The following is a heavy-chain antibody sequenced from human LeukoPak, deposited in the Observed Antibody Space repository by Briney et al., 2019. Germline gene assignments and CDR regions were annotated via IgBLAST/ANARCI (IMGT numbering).Heavy chain of an antibody. CDR3: ARVEGPNYYFYGMDV. D-gene: IGHD2-8*01. V-gene: IGHV3-74*01. J-gene: IGHJ6*02. CDR1: GFTFRGYW. Sequence: GGSLRLSCAASGFTFRGYWMHWVRQAPGKGLVWVSRINSDGSTTTYADSVRGRFSISRDNAKNTLYLQMNSLGAEDTAVYYCARVEGPNYYFYGMDVWGQGTTVTVFS. CDR2: INSDGSTT.